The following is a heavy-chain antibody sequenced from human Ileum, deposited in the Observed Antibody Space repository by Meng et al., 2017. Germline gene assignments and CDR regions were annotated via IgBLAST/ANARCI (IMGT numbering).Heavy chain of an antibody. V-gene: IGHV4-34*01. D-gene: IGHD3-10*01. J-gene: IGHJ4*02. CDR2: INHSGST. Sequence: GRLQQWGAGLLKPSETLSLTCAVYDGSFSGYFWSWIRQPPGKGLEWIGEINHSGSTNYNPSLKGRVTISVDTSKSQFSLRLNSVTAADTALYYCAGATIRTYYYGSGSYYFTKWGQGTLVTVSS. CDR3: AGATIRTYYYGSGSYYFTK. CDR1: DGSFSGYF.